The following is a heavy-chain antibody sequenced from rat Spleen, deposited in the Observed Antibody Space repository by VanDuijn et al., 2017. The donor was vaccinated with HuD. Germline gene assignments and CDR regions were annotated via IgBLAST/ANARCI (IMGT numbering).Heavy chain of an antibody. CDR3: ARLGGLRNWFAY. D-gene: IGHD4-3*01. V-gene: IGHV5-29*01. CDR2: FSYDGSTT. Sequence: EVQLIESGGGLVQPGGSLKLSCATSGFTFSDYAMAWVRQAPTEGLEWVATFSYDGSTTYYRDSVKGRFTVSRNNAKTTLYLEMDSLRSEDTATYYCARLGGLRNWFAYWGQGTLVTVSS. CDR1: GFTFSDYA. J-gene: IGHJ3*01.